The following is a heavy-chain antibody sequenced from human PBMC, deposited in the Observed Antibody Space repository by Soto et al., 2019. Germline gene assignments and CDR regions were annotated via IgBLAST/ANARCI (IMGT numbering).Heavy chain of an antibody. Sequence: GGSVRLSCAASGFTFSSYSMNWVRQAPGKGLEWVSSISSSSSYIYYADSVKGRFTISRDNAKNSLYLQMNSLRAEDTAVYYCARVEGYSYGLFDYWGQGTLVTAPQ. CDR1: GFTFSSYS. CDR3: ARVEGYSYGLFDY. J-gene: IGHJ4*02. CDR2: ISSSSSYI. D-gene: IGHD5-18*01. V-gene: IGHV3-21*01.